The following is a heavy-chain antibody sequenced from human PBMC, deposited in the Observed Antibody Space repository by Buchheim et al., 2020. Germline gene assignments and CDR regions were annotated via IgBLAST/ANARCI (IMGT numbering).Heavy chain of an antibody. CDR2: IYYTGST. J-gene: IGHJ4*02. Sequence: QLHLQESGPGLVKPSETLSLTCTVSGGSISSSSYYWGWIRQPPGKGLEWIGGIYYTGSTYYNPSLKSRLTISVDTSRNQFSLKLTSVTAADTAVYFCVRPANWNYALHFDYWGQGTL. V-gene: IGHV4-39*01. CDR1: GGSISSSSYY. D-gene: IGHD1-7*01. CDR3: VRPANWNYALHFDY.